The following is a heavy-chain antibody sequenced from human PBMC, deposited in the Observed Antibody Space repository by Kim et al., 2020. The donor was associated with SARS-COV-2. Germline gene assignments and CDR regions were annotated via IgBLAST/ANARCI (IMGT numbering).Heavy chain of an antibody. Sequence: GGSLRLSCAASGFTFSDYYMSWIRQAPGKGLEWVSYISSSGSTIYYADSVKGRFTISRDNAKNSLYLQMNSLRAEDTAVYYCARERSITICGVVIIRWFDPCGQGTLVTVSS. CDR1: GFTFSDYY. D-gene: IGHD3-3*01. CDR3: ARERSITICGVVIIRWFDP. J-gene: IGHJ5*02. V-gene: IGHV3-11*01. CDR2: ISSSGSTI.